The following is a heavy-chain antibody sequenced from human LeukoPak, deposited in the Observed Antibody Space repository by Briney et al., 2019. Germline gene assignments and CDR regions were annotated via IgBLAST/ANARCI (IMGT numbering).Heavy chain of an antibody. J-gene: IGHJ5*02. CDR3: ARGRGITIFGDFDP. D-gene: IGHD3-3*01. CDR2: MNPNSGNT. Sequence: ASVKVSCKASGYTFTSYDINWVRQATGQGLEWMGWMNPNSGNTGYAQKFQGRVTITRNTSISTAYMELSSLRSEDTAVYYCARGRGITIFGDFDPWGQGTLVTVSS. CDR1: GYTFTSYD. V-gene: IGHV1-8*03.